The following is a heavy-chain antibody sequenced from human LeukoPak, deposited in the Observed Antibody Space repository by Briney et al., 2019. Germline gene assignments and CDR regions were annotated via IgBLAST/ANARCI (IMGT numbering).Heavy chain of an antibody. Sequence: PGGSLRLSCAASGFTVSSNEMSWVRQPPGKGLEWIGEINHSGSTNYNPSLKSRVTISVDTSKNQFSLKLSSVTAADTAVYYCARLINPYYASTLRYFDYWGQGTLVTVSS. V-gene: IGHV4-34*01. CDR1: GFTVSSNE. J-gene: IGHJ4*02. D-gene: IGHD2-2*01. CDR3: ARLINPYYASTLRYFDY. CDR2: INHSGST.